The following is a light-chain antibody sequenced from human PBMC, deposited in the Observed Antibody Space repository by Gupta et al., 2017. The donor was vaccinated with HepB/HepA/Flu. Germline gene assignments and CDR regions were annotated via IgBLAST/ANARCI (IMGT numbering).Light chain of an antibody. J-gene: IGLJ2*01. Sequence: QSVLTPPPSVSGAPGQRVTISCTGGSSNIGAGHDVHWYQQLPGTAPKLLIYTNTNRPSGVPDRFSGSKSGTSASLAITGLQAEDEADYYCQSYDSSLSGSVFGGGTKLTVL. CDR2: TNT. V-gene: IGLV1-40*01. CDR1: SSNIGAGHD. CDR3: QSYDSSLSGSV.